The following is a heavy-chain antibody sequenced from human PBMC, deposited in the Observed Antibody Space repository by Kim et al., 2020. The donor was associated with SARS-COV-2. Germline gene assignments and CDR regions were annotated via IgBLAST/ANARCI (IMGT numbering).Heavy chain of an antibody. CDR1: GFTFSDYY. D-gene: IGHD6-19*01. CDR2: ISSSGSTI. V-gene: IGHV3-11*04. J-gene: IGHJ4*02. CDR3: ARGFGYSSGWYVSGYPGYFDY. Sequence: GGSLRLSCAASGFTFSDYYMSWIRQAPGKGLEWVSYISSSGSTIYYADSVKGRFTISRDNAKNSLYLQMNSLRAEDTAVYYCARGFGYSSGWYVSGYPGYFDYWGQGTLVTVSS.